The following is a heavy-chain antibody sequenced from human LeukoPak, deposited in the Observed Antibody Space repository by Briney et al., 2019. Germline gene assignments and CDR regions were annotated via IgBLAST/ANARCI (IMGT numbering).Heavy chain of an antibody. Sequence: SETLSLTCTVSGGSVSSGNYYWNWIRQPPGKGLEWIGYISYTGSTNYNPSLKSRVTVSVDTSKNQFSLKLSSVTAADTAVYHCARGPVAVAGRVFDIWGQGTMVTVSS. J-gene: IGHJ3*02. CDR2: ISYTGST. V-gene: IGHV4-61*01. D-gene: IGHD6-19*01. CDR3: ARGPVAVAGRVFDI. CDR1: GGSVSSGNYY.